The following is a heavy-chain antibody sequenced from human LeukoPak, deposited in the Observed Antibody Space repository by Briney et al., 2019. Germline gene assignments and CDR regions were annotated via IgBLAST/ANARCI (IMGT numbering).Heavy chain of an antibody. J-gene: IGHJ3*02. Sequence: PSETLSLTCTVSGGSISISSSYWGWLRQPPGKGLEWVGSVHYSGNTFYNPSLKSRVTISLDTSKNHFSLKVHSVTAADTAVYYCAREDDTIADNTFDIWGQGTVVTVSS. V-gene: IGHV4-39*07. CDR1: GGSISISSSY. D-gene: IGHD6-13*01. CDR3: AREDDTIADNTFDI. CDR2: VHYSGNT.